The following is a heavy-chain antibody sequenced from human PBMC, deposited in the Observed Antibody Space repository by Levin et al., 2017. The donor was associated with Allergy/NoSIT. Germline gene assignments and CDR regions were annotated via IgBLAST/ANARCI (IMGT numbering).Heavy chain of an antibody. V-gene: IGHV4-34*01. J-gene: IGHJ4*02. D-gene: IGHD6-13*01. CDR3: ARGSSSWEI. Sequence: PGGSLRLSCAVYGGSFSGYYWSWIRQPPGKGLEWIGEINHSGSTNYNPSLKSRVTISVDTSKNQFSLKLSSVTAADTAVYYCARGSSSWEIWGQGTLVTVSS. CDR2: INHSGST. CDR1: GGSFSGYY.